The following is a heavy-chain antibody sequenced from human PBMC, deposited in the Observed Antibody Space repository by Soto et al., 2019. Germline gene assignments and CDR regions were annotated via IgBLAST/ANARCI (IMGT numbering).Heavy chain of an antibody. CDR1: GYTFTSYY. Sequence: ASVKVSCKASGYTFTSYYMHWVRQAPGQGLEWMGIINPSGGSTSYAQKFQGRVTMTRDTSTSTVYMELSSLRSEDTAVYCCARATNLTPLDYWGQGTLVTVSS. D-gene: IGHD5-12*01. CDR2: INPSGGST. CDR3: ARATNLTPLDY. V-gene: IGHV1-46*01. J-gene: IGHJ4*02.